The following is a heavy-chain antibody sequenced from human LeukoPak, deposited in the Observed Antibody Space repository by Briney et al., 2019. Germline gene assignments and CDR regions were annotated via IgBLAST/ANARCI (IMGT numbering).Heavy chain of an antibody. J-gene: IGHJ4*02. CDR1: GGSFSGYY. V-gene: IGHV4-34*01. CDR2: INHSGST. D-gene: IGHD3-3*01. Sequence: PSETLSLTCTVSGGSFSGYYWSWIRQPPGKGLEWIGEINHSGSTNYNPALKSRFTISVDTSKNQFSLKLSSVTAADTAVYYCARGRGIYDFWSGYFFDYWGQGTLVTVSS. CDR3: ARGRGIYDFWSGYFFDY.